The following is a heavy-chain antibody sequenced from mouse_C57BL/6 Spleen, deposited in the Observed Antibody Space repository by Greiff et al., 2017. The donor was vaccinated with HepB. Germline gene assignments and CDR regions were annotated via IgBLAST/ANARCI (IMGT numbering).Heavy chain of an antibody. CDR1: GYTFTDYY. D-gene: IGHD2-4*01. J-gene: IGHJ4*01. V-gene: IGHV1-26*01. CDR2: INPNNGGT. CDR3: AISLDYDGAMDY. Sequence: VQLQQSGPELVKPGASVKISCKASGYTFTDYYMNWVKQSHGKSLEWIGDINPNNGGTSYNQKFKGKATLTVDKSSSTAYMELRSLTSEDSAVYYCAISLDYDGAMDYWGQGTSVTVSS.